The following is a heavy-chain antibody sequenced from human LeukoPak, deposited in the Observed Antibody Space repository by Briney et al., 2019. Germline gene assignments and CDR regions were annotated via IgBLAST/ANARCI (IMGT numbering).Heavy chain of an antibody. CDR3: ARRRGAYGDYVY. V-gene: IGHV4-34*01. Sequence: SETLSLTCAVYGESFSGYYWSWIRQPPGKGLEWIGEINHSGSTNYNPSLKSRVTISVDTSKNQFSLNLTSVSAADTAIYYCARRRGAYGDYVYWGQGTLVTVSS. J-gene: IGHJ4*02. CDR2: INHSGST. D-gene: IGHD4-17*01. CDR1: GESFSGYY.